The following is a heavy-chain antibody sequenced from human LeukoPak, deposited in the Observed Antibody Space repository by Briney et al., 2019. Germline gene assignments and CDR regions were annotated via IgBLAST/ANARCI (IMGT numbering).Heavy chain of an antibody. CDR1: GYTFSAYY. D-gene: IGHD5-12*01. CDR3: ARAHVDIVATIKFDS. CDR2: INPNNDGT. V-gene: IGHV1-2*02. Sequence: ASVKVSCKASGYTFSAYYMHWVRQAPGQRLEWMGWINPNNDGTNYAQKFYGRVTMTWDTSISTAYMNRLKSDDTAVYYCARAHVDIVATIKFDSWSQGTLVTVSS. J-gene: IGHJ4*02.